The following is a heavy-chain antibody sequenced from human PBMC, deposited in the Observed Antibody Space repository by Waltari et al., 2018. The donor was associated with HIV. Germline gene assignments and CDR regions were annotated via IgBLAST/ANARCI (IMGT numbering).Heavy chain of an antibody. D-gene: IGHD3-16*01. CDR2: IYYSGST. CDR3: ARGLYDHVWVSQRHLAY. CDR1: GGSISRGDYY. Sequence: QVQLQESGPGLVKPSQTLSLTCTVSGGSISRGDYYWSWIRQPPGKGLEWIGYIYYSGSTYYNPSLNSRVAISIDTSDIQFFLNQRSVTASDTAVYFCARGLYDHVWVSQRHLAYCGHRTPVTVSS. J-gene: IGHJ4*01. V-gene: IGHV4-30-4*01.